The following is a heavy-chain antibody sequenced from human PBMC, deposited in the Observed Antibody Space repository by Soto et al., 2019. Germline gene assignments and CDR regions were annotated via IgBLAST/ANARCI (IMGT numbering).Heavy chain of an antibody. CDR3: TRGWMAQYYVDY. CDR1: GYSFTSYL. J-gene: IGHJ4*02. V-gene: IGHV5-51*01. Sequence: GESLKISFKGSGYSFTSYLISWVRQMPVKGLEWMGIIYPGDSDTRYSPSFQGQVTISADKSIRTAYLQWSSLEASDTAMYYCTRGWMAQYYVDYWGQGTLVAVSS. CDR2: IYPGDSDT. D-gene: IGHD3-10*01.